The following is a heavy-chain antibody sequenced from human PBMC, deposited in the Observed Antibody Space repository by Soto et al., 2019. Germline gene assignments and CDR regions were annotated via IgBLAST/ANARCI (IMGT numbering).Heavy chain of an antibody. Sequence: SVKVSCKASGYTFTGYYMHWVRQAPGQGLEWMGWINPNSGDTKYAQKFQGRVTMTRDTSTRTAYMEVSRLTSDDTAVYYCARSLSTIGGRPDSWGQGTLVTVSS. D-gene: IGHD6-6*01. CDR3: ARSLSTIGGRPDS. J-gene: IGHJ4*02. CDR2: INPNSGDT. CDR1: GYTFTGYY. V-gene: IGHV1-2*02.